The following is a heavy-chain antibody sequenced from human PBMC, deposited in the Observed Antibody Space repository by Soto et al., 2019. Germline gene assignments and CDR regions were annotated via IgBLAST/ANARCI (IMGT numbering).Heavy chain of an antibody. D-gene: IGHD3-3*01. CDR2: INYSGST. V-gene: IGHV4-59*01. CDR1: GGSISSYY. J-gene: IGHJ6*04. CDR3: ERAGVDDFWCGTSYGMNV. Sequence: SETLSLTCTVSGGSISSYYWSWIRQPPGKGLEWIGEINYSGSTNYNPSLKSRVTISVDTSKNQFSLKLSSVTAAATAVYYCERAGVDDFWCGTSYGMNVWAKGTRLTVPQ.